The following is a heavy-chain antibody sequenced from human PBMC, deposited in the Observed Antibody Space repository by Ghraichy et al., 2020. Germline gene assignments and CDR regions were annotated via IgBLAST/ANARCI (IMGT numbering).Heavy chain of an antibody. V-gene: IGHV1-18*01. D-gene: IGHD3-10*01. J-gene: IGHJ4*02. CDR2: ISASSGNT. Sequence: ASVKVSCMASGYTHNNYGLTWVRQAPGQGLEWMGWISASSGNTNYAQNLQGRVTMTIDTSTNTAYMELRSLTSDDTAMYYCATYYGSGKYYKRGFDYWGQGNLVTVSS. CDR3: ATYYGSGKYYKRGFDY. CDR1: GYTHNNYG.